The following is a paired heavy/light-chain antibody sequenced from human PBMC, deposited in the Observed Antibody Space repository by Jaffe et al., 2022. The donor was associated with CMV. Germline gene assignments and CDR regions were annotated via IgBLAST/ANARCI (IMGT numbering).Light chain of an antibody. V-gene: IGKV3-15*01. J-gene: IGKJ1*01. CDR2: GAS. CDR3: QQYLNWPLT. Sequence: IVLTQSPATLSVSPGERVTLSCRARQSLSSNLAWYQQKPGQAPRLLIYGASTRATGIPARFSGSGSGTEFTLTISSLQSGDFAVYYCQQYLNWPLTFGLGTKVEIK. CDR1: QSLSSN.
Heavy chain of an antibody. J-gene: IGHJ2*01. Sequence: EVQLVESGGGLVKPGGSLRLSCAASGFTFSNAWMTWVRQAPGKGLEWIGRIKSQYHGAITDYAAPVKDRFIISRDDSRNTLSLQINSLKAEDTAVYYCATDYGGESGNNWYNFYFDLWGRGTQVTVSS. CDR3: ATDYGGESGNNWYNFYFDL. CDR1: GFTFSNAW. CDR2: IKSQYHGAIT. D-gene: IGHD1-1*01. V-gene: IGHV3-15*01.